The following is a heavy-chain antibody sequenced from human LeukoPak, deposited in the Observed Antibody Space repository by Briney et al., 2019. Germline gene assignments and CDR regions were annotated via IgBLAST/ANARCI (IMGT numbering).Heavy chain of an antibody. J-gene: IGHJ6*03. Sequence: SETLSLTCTVSGGSISSYYWSWIRQPPGKGLEWIGYIYYSGSTNYNPSLKSRVTISVDTSKNQFSLKLSSVTAADTAVYYCARGRRDTAMIIYYYYYYYMDVWGKGTTVTISS. D-gene: IGHD5-18*01. CDR2: IYYSGST. CDR1: GGSISSYY. CDR3: ARGRRDTAMIIYYYYYYYMDV. V-gene: IGHV4-59*01.